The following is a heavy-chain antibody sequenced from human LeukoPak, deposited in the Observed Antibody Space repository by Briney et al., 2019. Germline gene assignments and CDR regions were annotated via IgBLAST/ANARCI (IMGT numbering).Heavy chain of an antibody. J-gene: IGHJ1*01. CDR2: IWFDGTNK. CDR3: ARIHNNYGMGYFQH. CDR1: GFTFSSYG. V-gene: IGHV3-33*01. Sequence: GRSLRLSCATSGFTFSSYGMHWVRQAPGKGLEWVALIWFDGTNKYYADSVKGRFTISRDPSKNTLYLQMNSLRAEDTAVYYYARIHNNYGMGYFQHWGQGTLVTVSS. D-gene: IGHD3-16*01.